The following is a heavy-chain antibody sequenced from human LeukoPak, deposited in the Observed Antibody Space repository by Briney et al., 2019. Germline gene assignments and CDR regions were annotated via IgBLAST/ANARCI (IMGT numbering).Heavy chain of an antibody. D-gene: IGHD6-19*01. CDR1: GGSVSDSRYY. V-gene: IGHV4-39*01. Sequence: SETLSLTCTVSGGSVSDSRYYWGSIRQPPGKGLEWIGNMYYSGSANYNPSLKSRVTISIDTSKNQFSLKLSSVTAPDTAVYYCARQSSYSSGWYFDYWGQGTLVTVSS. CDR2: MYYSGSA. CDR3: ARQSSYSSGWYFDY. J-gene: IGHJ4*02.